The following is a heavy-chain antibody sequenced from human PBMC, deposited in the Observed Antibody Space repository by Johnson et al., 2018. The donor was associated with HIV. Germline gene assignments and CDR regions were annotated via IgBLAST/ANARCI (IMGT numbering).Heavy chain of an antibody. J-gene: IGHJ3*02. CDR1: GFTFDDYA. V-gene: IGHV3-9*01. D-gene: IGHD6-6*01. CDR2: ISWNSGSI. CDR3: ARDLDSSSSEDAFDI. Sequence: VQLVESGGGLVQPGRSLRLSCAASGFTFDDYAMHWVRQAPGKGLEWVSGISWNSGSIGYADSVKGRFTISRDNAKNTLHLQMNSLRAEDTAVYYCARDLDSSSSEDAFDIWGQGTMVTVSS.